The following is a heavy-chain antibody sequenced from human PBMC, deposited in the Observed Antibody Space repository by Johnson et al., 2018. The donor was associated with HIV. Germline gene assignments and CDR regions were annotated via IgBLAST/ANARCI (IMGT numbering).Heavy chain of an antibody. V-gene: IGHV3-23*04. CDR2: ISVSGGST. CDR1: GFTFSSYG. D-gene: IGHD3-22*01. J-gene: IGHJ3*02. Sequence: EVQLVESGGGVVQPGRSLRLSCAASGFTFSSYGMHWVRQAPGKGLEWVSTISVSGGSTYYADSVKGRFTISRDNSKNTLYLQMNSLRADDTAVYYCAKPYYYDGSGYLGAFDIWGQGTMVTVSS. CDR3: AKPYYYDGSGYLGAFDI.